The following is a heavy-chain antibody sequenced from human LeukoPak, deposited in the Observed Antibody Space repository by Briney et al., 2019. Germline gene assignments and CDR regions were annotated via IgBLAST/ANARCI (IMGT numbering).Heavy chain of an antibody. CDR2: INHSGST. J-gene: IGHJ6*02. Sequence: SETLSLTCAVYGGSLSGYYWSWIRQPPGKGLEWIGEINHSGSTNYNPSLKSRVTISVDTSKNQFSLKLSSVTAADTAVYYCARGVRGVVPAALKPGYYYYYYGMDVWGQGTTVTVSS. CDR1: GGSLSGYY. CDR3: ARGVRGVVPAALKPGYYYYYYGMDV. V-gene: IGHV4-34*01. D-gene: IGHD2-2*01.